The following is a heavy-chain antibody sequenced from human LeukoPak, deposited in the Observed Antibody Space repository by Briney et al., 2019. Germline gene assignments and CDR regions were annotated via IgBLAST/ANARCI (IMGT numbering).Heavy chain of an antibody. V-gene: IGHV4-59*12. J-gene: IGHJ6*03. CDR3: ARGGLSYYYMDV. CDR2: IYHSGST. Sequence: SETLSLTCTVSGGSISTYYWSWIRQPPGKGLEWIGEIYHSGSTNYNPSLKSRVTISVDKSKTQFSLKLSSVTAADTAVYYCARGGLSYYYMDVWGKGTTVTVSS. CDR1: GGSISTYY.